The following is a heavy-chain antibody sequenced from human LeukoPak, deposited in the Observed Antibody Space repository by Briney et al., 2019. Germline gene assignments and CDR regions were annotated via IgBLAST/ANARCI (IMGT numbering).Heavy chain of an antibody. CDR1: GFTFSSYP. Sequence: GGSLRLSCAASGFTFSSYPMIWVRQAPGKGPEWLANIKYDGSEKFYADSVKGRFTISRDNAKNSLYLEMNNLRAEDTAVYFCARDHQVRSRWFDPWGQGTLVTVSS. CDR2: IKYDGSEK. V-gene: IGHV3-7*01. J-gene: IGHJ5*02. CDR3: ARDHQVRSRWFDP.